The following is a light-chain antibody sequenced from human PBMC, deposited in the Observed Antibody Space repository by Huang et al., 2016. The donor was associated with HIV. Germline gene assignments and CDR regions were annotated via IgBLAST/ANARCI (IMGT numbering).Light chain of an antibody. CDR1: QGIGNS. Sequence: DIQMTQSPSSLSASVGDRVTITCRASQGIGNSLAWYQQKPEKAPRRLLYATSTLESGVPSRFSGSGSGTHYTLSINTLQPEDIASYYCQQYHSPPWTFGQGTKVEIK. CDR2: ATS. J-gene: IGKJ1*01. CDR3: QQYHSPPWT. V-gene: IGKV1-NL1*01.